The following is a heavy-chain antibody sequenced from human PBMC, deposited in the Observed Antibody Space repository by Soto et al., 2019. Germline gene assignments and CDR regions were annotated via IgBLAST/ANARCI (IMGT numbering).Heavy chain of an antibody. CDR1: GYTFTGYY. CDR2: INPNGGGT. D-gene: IGHD3-10*01. J-gene: IGHJ6*02. CDR3: ARTMVRGVIIMDYYGMDV. Sequence: ASVKVSCKASGYTFTGYYMHWVRQAPGQGLEWMGWINPNGGGTNYAQKFQGWVTMTRDTSISTAYMELSRLRSDDTAVYYCARTMVRGVIIMDYYGMDVWGQGTTVTVSS. V-gene: IGHV1-2*04.